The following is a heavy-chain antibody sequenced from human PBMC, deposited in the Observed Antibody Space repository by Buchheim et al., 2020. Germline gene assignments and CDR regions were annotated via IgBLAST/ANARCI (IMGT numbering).Heavy chain of an antibody. CDR1: GGSISSGGYY. Sequence: QVQLQESGPGLVKPSQTLSLTCTVSGGSISSGGYYWSWIRQHPGKGLEWIGYIYYSGSTYYNPSLKSRVTISVDTSKNQSSLKLSSVTAADTAVYYCARLAPPLGYCSSTSCYYVDYWGQGTL. J-gene: IGHJ4*02. CDR3: ARLAPPLGYCSSTSCYYVDY. CDR2: IYYSGST. D-gene: IGHD2-2*01. V-gene: IGHV4-31*03.